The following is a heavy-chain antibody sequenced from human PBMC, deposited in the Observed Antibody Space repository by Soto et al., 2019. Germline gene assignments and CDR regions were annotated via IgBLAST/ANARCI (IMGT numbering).Heavy chain of an antibody. J-gene: IGHJ4*02. V-gene: IGHV4-39*01. CDR3: ARHMDSSGWYDY. Sequence: TSETLSLTCTVSGGSISSSSYYWGWIRQPPGKGLEWIGSIYYSGSTYYNPSLKSRVTISVDTSKNQFSLKLSSVTAADTAVYYCARHMDSSGWYDYWGQGTLVTVSS. D-gene: IGHD6-19*01. CDR2: IYYSGST. CDR1: GGSISSSSYY.